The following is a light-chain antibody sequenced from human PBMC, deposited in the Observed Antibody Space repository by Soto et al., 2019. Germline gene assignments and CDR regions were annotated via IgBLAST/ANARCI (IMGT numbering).Light chain of an antibody. CDR3: QQYGTSPPST. CDR1: QSVSSSY. V-gene: IGKV3-20*01. Sequence: EIVLTQSPGTLSLSPGERATISCRASQSVSSSYLAWYQQKPGQAPRLLINGASSRATGIPYRFSGSGSGTDFTLTISRLEPEDFAVYYCQQYGTSPPSTFGQGTRLEIK. J-gene: IGKJ5*01. CDR2: GAS.